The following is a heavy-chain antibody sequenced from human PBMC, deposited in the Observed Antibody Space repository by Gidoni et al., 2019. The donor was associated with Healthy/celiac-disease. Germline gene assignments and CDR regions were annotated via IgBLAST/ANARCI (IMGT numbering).Heavy chain of an antibody. Sequence: QVQLVESGGGVVQPGRSLTLSWAASGFTFSRYAMHWVRQAPGKGLEWVAVISYDGSNKYYADSVKGRFTISRDNSKNTLYLQMNSLRAEDTAVYYCARDTAMPNYYYYGMDVWGQGTTVTVSS. CDR1: GFTFSRYA. D-gene: IGHD5-18*01. V-gene: IGHV3-30*01. J-gene: IGHJ6*02. CDR2: ISYDGSNK. CDR3: ARDTAMPNYYYYGMDV.